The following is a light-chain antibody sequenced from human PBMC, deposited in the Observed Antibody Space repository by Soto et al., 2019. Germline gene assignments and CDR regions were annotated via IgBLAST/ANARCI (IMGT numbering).Light chain of an antibody. CDR2: TTD. J-gene: IGLJ1*01. V-gene: IGLV1-44*01. Sequence: SVLAQPHSGSGTPGQRVTISCSGSSSNIGSYTVHWFQQLPGAAPKPLIHTTDQRPSGVPDRFSGSKSGTSASLAISGLQSEDEADYYCAAWDDSLNGHVFGSGTKVTVL. CDR1: SSNIGSYT. CDR3: AAWDDSLNGHV.